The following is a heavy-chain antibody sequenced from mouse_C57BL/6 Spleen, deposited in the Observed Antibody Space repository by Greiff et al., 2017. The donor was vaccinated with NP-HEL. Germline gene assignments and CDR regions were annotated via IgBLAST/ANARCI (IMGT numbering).Heavy chain of an antibody. Sequence: VQLQQSGPGLVKPSQSLSLTCSVTGYSITSGYYWNWIRQFPGNKLEWMGYISYDGSNNYNPSLKNRISITRDTSKNQFFLKLNSVTTEDTATYYCAREGYGNYGYWGQGTTLTVSS. CDR2: ISYDGSN. CDR3: AREGYGNYGY. CDR1: GYSITSGYY. D-gene: IGHD2-10*02. V-gene: IGHV3-6*01. J-gene: IGHJ2*01.